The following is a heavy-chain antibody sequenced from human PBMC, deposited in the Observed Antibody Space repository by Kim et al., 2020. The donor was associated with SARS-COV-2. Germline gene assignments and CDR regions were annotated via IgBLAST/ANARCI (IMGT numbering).Heavy chain of an antibody. D-gene: IGHD6-19*01. CDR3: ARNIAVAGNFEY. V-gene: IGHV6-1*01. J-gene: IGHJ4*02. CDR2: TYYRSRWYK. CDR1: GDSVTSNSVA. Sequence: SQTLSLTCAISGDSVTSNSVAWHWIRQSPSRGLEWLGRTYYRSRWYKEYAVSVKSRITINPDTSKNHFSLQLNSVTPEDTAVYYCARNIAVAGNFEYWGQGTLVTVSS.